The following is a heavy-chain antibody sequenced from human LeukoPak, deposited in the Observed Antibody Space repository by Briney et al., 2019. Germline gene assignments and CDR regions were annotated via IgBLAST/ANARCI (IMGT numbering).Heavy chain of an antibody. D-gene: IGHD5-18*01. V-gene: IGHV4-39*01. Sequence: SETLSLTCTVSGGSIRSSSYYRGWIRQPPGKGLEWIGSIYYSGSTYYNPSLKSRVTISVDTSKNQFSLKLSSVTAADTAVYYCATGGYGYYFDYWGQGTLVTVSS. J-gene: IGHJ4*02. CDR1: GGSIRSSSYY. CDR3: ATGGYGYYFDY. CDR2: IYYSGST.